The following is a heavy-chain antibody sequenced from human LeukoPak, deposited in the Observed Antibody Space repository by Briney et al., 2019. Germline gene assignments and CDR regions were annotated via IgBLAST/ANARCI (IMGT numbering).Heavy chain of an antibody. Sequence: GASVKVSCKASGGTFSSYAISWVRQAPGQGLEWMGGIIPIFGTANYAQKFQSRVTITTDESTSTAYMELSSLRSEDTAVYYCARDDSSGYPPRGFDIWGQGTMVTVSS. J-gene: IGHJ3*02. CDR3: ARDDSSGYPPRGFDI. D-gene: IGHD3-22*01. CDR1: GGTFSSYA. CDR2: IIPIFGTA. V-gene: IGHV1-69*05.